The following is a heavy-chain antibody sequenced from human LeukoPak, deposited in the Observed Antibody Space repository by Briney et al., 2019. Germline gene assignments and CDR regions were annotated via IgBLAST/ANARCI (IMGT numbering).Heavy chain of an antibody. CDR3: AREGGVTQIDY. CDR1: GGSITSSRYY. D-gene: IGHD2-21*02. V-gene: IGHV4-39*07. Sequence: SETLSLTCTVSGGSITSSRYYWGWIRQPPGKGLAWIGTISYSGTTYYNPSLKSRVTISVDTSKNQFSLKLRSVTAADTAVYYCAREGGVTQIDYWGQGTLVTVSS. CDR2: ISYSGTT. J-gene: IGHJ4*02.